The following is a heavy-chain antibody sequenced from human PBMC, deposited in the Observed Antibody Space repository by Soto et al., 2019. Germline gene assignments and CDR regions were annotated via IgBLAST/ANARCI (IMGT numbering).Heavy chain of an antibody. CDR1: GYTFTSYY. CDR2: INPGGGST. J-gene: IGHJ6*02. D-gene: IGHD2-21*02. CDR3: AREGGGNSVYYYYGMDV. Sequence: ASVKVSCKASGYTFTSYYMHWVRQAPGQGLEWMGIINPGGGSTSYAQKFQGRVTMTRDTSTSTVYMELSSLRSEDTAVYYCAREGGGNSVYYYYGMDVWGQGTTVTVSS. V-gene: IGHV1-46*01.